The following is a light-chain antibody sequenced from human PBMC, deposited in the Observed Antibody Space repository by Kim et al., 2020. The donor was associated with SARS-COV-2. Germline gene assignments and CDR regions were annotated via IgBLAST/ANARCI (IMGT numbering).Light chain of an antibody. V-gene: IGKV3-15*01. CDR3: KKYDTWPPVT. J-gene: IGKJ4*01. Sequence: EIVMTQSPATLSVSPGERVTLSCRASQSVSSKLAWYQQKPGQAPRLLIYGASTRATGTPARFSGSGSGTEFTLDISSLQSEDFAVYYCKKYDTWPPVTFGGGTKVDIK. CDR1: QSVSSK. CDR2: GAS.